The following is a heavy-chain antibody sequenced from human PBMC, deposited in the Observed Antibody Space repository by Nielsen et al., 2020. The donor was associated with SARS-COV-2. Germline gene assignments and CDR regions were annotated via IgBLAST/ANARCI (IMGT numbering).Heavy chain of an antibody. V-gene: IGHV1-18*01. D-gene: IGHD6-19*01. Sequence: ASVKVSCKASGYTFSNFGLSWVRQAPGRGLEWIGWISGFNGNTNYLQKFKGRVTMTTHSSTGTVYMELRSLRADDTAIYYCARWRTYGNGCDFWGQGTLVTVSS. CDR3: ARWRTYGNGCDF. CDR1: GYTFSNFG. CDR2: ISGFNGNT. J-gene: IGHJ4*02.